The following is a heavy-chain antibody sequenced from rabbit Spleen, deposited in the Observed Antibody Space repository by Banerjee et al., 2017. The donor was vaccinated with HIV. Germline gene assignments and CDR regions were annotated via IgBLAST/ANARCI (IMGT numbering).Heavy chain of an antibody. V-gene: IGHV1S40*01. Sequence: QSLEESGGDLVKPGASLTLTCTASGFSFSSGDWMYWVRQAPGKGLEWIACIYTGDGNTYYASWAKGRFTISKTSSTTVTLQMTSLTVADTATYFCARDTGSSFSSYGMDLWGQGTLVTVS. CDR2: IYTGDGNT. J-gene: IGHJ6*01. CDR1: GFSFSSGDW. CDR3: ARDTGSSFSSYGMDL. D-gene: IGHD8-1*01.